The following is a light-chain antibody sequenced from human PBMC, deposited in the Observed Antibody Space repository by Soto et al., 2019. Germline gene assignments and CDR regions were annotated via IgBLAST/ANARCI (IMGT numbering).Light chain of an antibody. J-gene: IGKJ1*01. Sequence: EIVLTQSPGTLSLSPGERATISCRASQSVRSSYLAWYQQKPGHAPRLLIYGASSRATGIPDRFSGSGSGTDFTLTISRLEPDDSAVYYCQQYDTSSWTFGQGTKVEIK. CDR1: QSVRSSY. CDR3: QQYDTSSWT. CDR2: GAS. V-gene: IGKV3-20*01.